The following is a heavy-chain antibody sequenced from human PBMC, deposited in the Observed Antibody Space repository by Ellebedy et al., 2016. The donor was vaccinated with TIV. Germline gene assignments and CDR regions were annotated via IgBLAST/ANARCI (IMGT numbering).Heavy chain of an antibody. CDR3: ARDLKWFGDNDYYYYGMDV. D-gene: IGHD3-10*01. V-gene: IGHV1-2*04. J-gene: IGHJ6*02. CDR1: GYTFTSYY. CDR2: INPNSGGT. Sequence: ASVKVSCXASGYTFTSYYMHWVRQAPGQGLEWMGWINPNSGGTNYAQKFQGWVTMTRDTSISTAYMELSRLRSDDTAVYYCARDLKWFGDNDYYYYGMDVWGQGTTVTVSS.